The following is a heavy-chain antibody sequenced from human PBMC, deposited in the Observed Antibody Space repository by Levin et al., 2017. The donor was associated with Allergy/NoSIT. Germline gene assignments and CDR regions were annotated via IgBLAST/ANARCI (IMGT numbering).Heavy chain of an antibody. V-gene: IGHV3-30-3*01. Sequence: GGSLRLSCAASGFTFSNYALHWVRQAAGKGLEGVAFISYDDGSDTYYADSVKGRFTVSRDNSKNPFYLQLTSLRAEDTAVYYCARGYDRIREALDIWGQGTMVTVSS. CDR3: ARGYDRIREALDI. J-gene: IGHJ3*02. CDR2: ISYDDGSDT. CDR1: GFTFSNYA. D-gene: IGHD6-25*01.